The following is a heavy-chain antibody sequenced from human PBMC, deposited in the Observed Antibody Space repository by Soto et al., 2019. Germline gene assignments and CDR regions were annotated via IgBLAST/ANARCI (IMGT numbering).Heavy chain of an antibody. CDR1: GFSLSNARMG. Sequence: SGPTLVNPTETLTLTCTVSGFSLSNARMGVSWIRQPPGKALEWLAHIFSNDEKSYSTSLKSRLTISKDTSKSQVVPTMTNMDPVDTATYYCARFQTYYDFWSGYPKPDWFDPWGQGTLVTVSS. CDR3: ARFQTYYDFWSGYPKPDWFDP. D-gene: IGHD3-3*01. V-gene: IGHV2-26*01. CDR2: IFSNDEK. J-gene: IGHJ5*02.